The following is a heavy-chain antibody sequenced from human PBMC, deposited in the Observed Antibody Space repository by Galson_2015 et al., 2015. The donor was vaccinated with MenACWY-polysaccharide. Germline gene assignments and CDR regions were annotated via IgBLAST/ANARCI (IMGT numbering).Heavy chain of an antibody. V-gene: IGHV3-7*01. CDR1: GFTFNSYW. CDR2: TNQDGSAK. D-gene: IGHD1-26*01. CDR3: ATVRPGYGIKWDYFEY. Sequence: SLRLACAASGFTFNSYWMTWIRQTPGTGLEWVANTNQDGSAKYYADSVKGRLTISRDNAKNSLFLQMNSLRAEDTAVYYCATVRPGYGIKWDYFEYWGRGTLVTVSS. J-gene: IGHJ4*02.